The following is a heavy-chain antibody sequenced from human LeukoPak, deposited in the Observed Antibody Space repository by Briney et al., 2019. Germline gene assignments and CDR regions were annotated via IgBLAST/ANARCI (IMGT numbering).Heavy chain of an antibody. V-gene: IGHV3-23*01. CDR1: GFTFSSYA. J-gene: IGHJ4*02. Sequence: GGSLRLSCAASGFTFSSYAMSWVRQAPGKGLEWVSAISGSGGSTYYADSVKGRSTISRDNSKNTLYLQMNSLRAEDTAVYYCAKDLGYGDYVVYDYWGQGTLVTVSS. CDR2: ISGSGGST. D-gene: IGHD4-17*01. CDR3: AKDLGYGDYVVYDY.